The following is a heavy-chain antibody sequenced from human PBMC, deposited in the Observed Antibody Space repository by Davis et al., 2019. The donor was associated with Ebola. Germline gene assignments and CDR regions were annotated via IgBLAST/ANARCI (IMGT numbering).Heavy chain of an antibody. Sequence: GGSLRLSCAASGFTFSSYGMHWVRQAPGKGLEWVAVIWYDGSNKYYADSVKGRFTISRDNSKNTLYLQMNSLRAEDTAVYYCARDTGLLWFGELLDYFDYWGQGTLVTVSS. V-gene: IGHV3-33*01. D-gene: IGHD3-10*01. J-gene: IGHJ4*02. CDR2: IWYDGSNK. CDR3: ARDTGLLWFGELLDYFDY. CDR1: GFTFSSYG.